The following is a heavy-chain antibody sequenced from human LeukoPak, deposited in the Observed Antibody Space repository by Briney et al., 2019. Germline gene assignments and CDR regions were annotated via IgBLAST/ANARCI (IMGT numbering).Heavy chain of an antibody. J-gene: IGHJ4*02. D-gene: IGHD5-18*01. CDR1: GFTFSSYW. CDR2: IKQDGSDK. Sequence: GGSLRLSCVVSGFTFSSYWMSWVRQAPGKGLEWVANIKQDGSDKYYVDSVKGRFTISRDNAKKSLYLQMNSLRVEDTAVYYCARDRSPAPGRSYGRGHFDYWGQGTLVTVSS. CDR3: ARDRSPAPGRSYGRGHFDY. V-gene: IGHV3-7*01.